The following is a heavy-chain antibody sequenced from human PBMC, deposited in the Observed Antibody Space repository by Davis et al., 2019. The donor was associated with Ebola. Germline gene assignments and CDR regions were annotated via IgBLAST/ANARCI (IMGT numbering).Heavy chain of an antibody. D-gene: IGHD6-19*01. CDR1: GGTFSSYA. CDR3: ASMGIAVAGPLYYYYGMDV. V-gene: IGHV1-69*13. Sequence: SVKVSCRASGGTFSSYAISWVRQAPGQGLEWMGGIIPIFGTANYAQKFQGRVTITADESTSTAYMELSSLRSEDTAVYYCASMGIAVAGPLYYYYGMDVWGKGTTVTVSS. J-gene: IGHJ6*04. CDR2: IIPIFGTA.